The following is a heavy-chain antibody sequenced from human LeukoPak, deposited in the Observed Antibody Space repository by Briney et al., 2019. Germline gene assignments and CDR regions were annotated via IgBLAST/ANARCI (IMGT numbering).Heavy chain of an antibody. D-gene: IGHD3-9*01. CDR3: ARHSLDYDILTGYNLGDDCFDP. J-gene: IGHJ5*02. CDR2: FFYSGST. CDR1: GGSISSSSYS. V-gene: IGHV4-39*01. Sequence: SETLSLTCTVSGGSISSSSYSWGWIRQPPGKGLEWIGTFFYSGSTYYNPSLKSRVTISVDTSKNQFSLKLSSVTAADTAVYYCARHSLDYDILTGYNLGDDCFDPWGQGTLVTVSS.